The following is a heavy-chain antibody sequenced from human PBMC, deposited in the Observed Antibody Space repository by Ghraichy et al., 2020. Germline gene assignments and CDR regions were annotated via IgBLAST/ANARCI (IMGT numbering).Heavy chain of an antibody. CDR1: GGSISSGGYY. J-gene: IGHJ5*02. Sequence: SETLSLTCTVSGGSISSGGYYWSWIRQHPGKGLEWIGYIYYSGSTYYNPSLKSRVTISVDTSKNQFSLKLSSVTAADTAVYYCARDNYDYVWGSYRPGSNHTWFDPWGQGTLVTVSS. CDR2: IYYSGST. D-gene: IGHD3-16*02. CDR3: ARDNYDYVWGSYRPGSNHTWFDP. V-gene: IGHV4-31*03.